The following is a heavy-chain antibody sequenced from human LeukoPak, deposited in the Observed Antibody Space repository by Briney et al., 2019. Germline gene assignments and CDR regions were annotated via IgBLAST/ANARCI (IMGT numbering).Heavy chain of an antibody. CDR2: IKQDGSEK. Sequence: GGSLRLSCAASGFTFSSYWMSWVRQAPGKGLEWVANIKQDGSEKYYVDSVKGRFTISRDNAKNSLYLQMNSLRAEDTAVYYCARDIIASAQYFDYWGQGTLVTVSS. V-gene: IGHV3-7*01. CDR3: ARDIIASAQYFDY. D-gene: IGHD6-6*01. J-gene: IGHJ4*02. CDR1: GFTFSSYW.